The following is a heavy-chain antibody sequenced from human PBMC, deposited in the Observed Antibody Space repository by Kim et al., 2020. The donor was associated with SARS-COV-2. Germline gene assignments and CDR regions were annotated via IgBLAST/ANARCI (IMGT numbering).Heavy chain of an antibody. CDR1: GFTFSDYY. CDR3: ATLGYHPSTWYYYYYYGMDV. CDR2: ISSSGSTI. V-gene: IGHV3-11*01. Sequence: GGSLRLSCAASGFTFSDYYMSWIRQAPGKGLEWVSYISSSGSTIYYADSVKGRFTISRDNAKNSLYLQMNSLRAEDTAVYYCATLGYHPSTWYYYYYYGMDVWGQGTTVTVSS. J-gene: IGHJ6*02. D-gene: IGHD5-12*01.